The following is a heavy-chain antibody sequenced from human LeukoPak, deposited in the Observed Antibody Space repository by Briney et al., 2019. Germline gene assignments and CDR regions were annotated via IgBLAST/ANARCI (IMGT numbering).Heavy chain of an antibody. Sequence: ASVKVSCKASGYTFTAYYMHWLRQAPGQGLDWMGWINPNNGDTNYAQNFQGRVTMTRDTSISTAYMDLSRLRSDDTAVYYCARDLVASLGWFDPWGQGTLVTVSS. V-gene: IGHV1-2*02. D-gene: IGHD5-12*01. J-gene: IGHJ5*02. CDR1: GYTFTAYY. CDR3: ARDLVASLGWFDP. CDR2: INPNNGDT.